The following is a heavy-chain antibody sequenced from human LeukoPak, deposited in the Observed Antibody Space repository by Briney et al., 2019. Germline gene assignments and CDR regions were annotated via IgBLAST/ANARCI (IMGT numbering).Heavy chain of an antibody. CDR3: ARADVRPIAAAVAPDTLDV. J-gene: IGHJ3*01. CDR2: ISYSGST. D-gene: IGHD6-13*01. CDR1: GGSVSSGTYY. V-gene: IGHV4-61*03. Sequence: PSETLSLTCTVSGGSVSSGTYYWRWIRQSPGKGLEWIAYISYSGSTKYNPSLKSRVTISVDTSKNHFSLKLNSVTAADTAVYYCARADVRPIAAAVAPDTLDVWGQGTMVTVSS.